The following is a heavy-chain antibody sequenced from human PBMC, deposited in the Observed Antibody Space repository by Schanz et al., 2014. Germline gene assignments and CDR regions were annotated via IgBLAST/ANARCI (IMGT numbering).Heavy chain of an antibody. J-gene: IGHJ6*02. CDR1: GFTFKNYG. CDR3: AQQFRTCYYYGMDV. Sequence: QLQLVESGGGVVQPGGSLRLSCAASGFTFKNYGIHWVRQALGKGLEWLAVIPYDGSDKYYADSVKGRFTISRDNSKNTMYLQMDSLRPEDTAVYCCAQQFRTCYYYGMDVWGQGTTVSVSS. V-gene: IGHV3-30*18. CDR2: IPYDGSDK.